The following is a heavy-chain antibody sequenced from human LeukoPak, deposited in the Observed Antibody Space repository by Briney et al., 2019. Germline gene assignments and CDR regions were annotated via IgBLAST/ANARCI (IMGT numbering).Heavy chain of an antibody. CDR3: ARESYNSGSYYNDY. D-gene: IGHD3-10*01. Sequence: ASVKVSCKASGYTFTSYYIHRVRQAPGQGLEWMGWISVYNGNTNYAQKLQGRVTMTTDTSTSTAYMELRSLRSDDTALYYCARESYNSGSYYNDYWGQGTLVTVSS. CDR1: GYTFTSYY. V-gene: IGHV1-18*04. J-gene: IGHJ4*02. CDR2: ISVYNGNT.